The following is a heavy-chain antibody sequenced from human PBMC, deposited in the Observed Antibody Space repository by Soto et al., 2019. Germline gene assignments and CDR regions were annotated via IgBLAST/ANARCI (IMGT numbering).Heavy chain of an antibody. D-gene: IGHD2-2*01. J-gene: IGHJ5*02. V-gene: IGHV4-39*01. CDR3: ARHGGLDCSSTSCYRRGGFAP. Sequence: PSETLSLTCTVSGGSISSSGYYWVWIRQSPGKGLEWIGSRYYTGSTYYNPSLKSRITMSVDTSKNQVSLKLSSVTAADTAVYNCARHGGLDCSSTSCYRRGGFAPGGQGFQVPVSS. CDR1: GGSISSSGYY. CDR2: RYYTGST.